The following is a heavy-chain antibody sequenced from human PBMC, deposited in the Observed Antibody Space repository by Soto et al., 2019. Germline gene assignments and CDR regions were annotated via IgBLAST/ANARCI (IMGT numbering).Heavy chain of an antibody. D-gene: IGHD2-21*02. J-gene: IGHJ4*02. Sequence: QVQLVESGGGVVQPGRSLRLSCAASGFTFSSYGMHWVRQAPGKGLEWVAVISYDGSNKYYADSVKGRFTVSRDKSKNTLYRQVNRLSAEDTAVYYSAKDKVPVVVTAPFDSWGQGTLVTVSS. CDR1: GFTFSSYG. CDR2: ISYDGSNK. CDR3: AKDKVPVVVTAPFDS. V-gene: IGHV3-30*18.